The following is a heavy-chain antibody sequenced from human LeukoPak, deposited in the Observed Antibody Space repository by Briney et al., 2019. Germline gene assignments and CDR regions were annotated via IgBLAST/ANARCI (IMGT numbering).Heavy chain of an antibody. CDR2: IWYDGSNK. J-gene: IGHJ4*02. D-gene: IGHD6-19*01. CDR1: GFTFSSYG. CDR3: AKDRIGGSGWPNDFDY. V-gene: IGHV3-33*06. Sequence: GRSLRLSCAASGFTFSSYGMHWVRQGPGKGLEWVAVIWYDGSNKYYADSVKGRFTISRDNSKNTLYLQMNSLRAEDTAVYYCAKDRIGGSGWPNDFDYWGQGTLVTVSS.